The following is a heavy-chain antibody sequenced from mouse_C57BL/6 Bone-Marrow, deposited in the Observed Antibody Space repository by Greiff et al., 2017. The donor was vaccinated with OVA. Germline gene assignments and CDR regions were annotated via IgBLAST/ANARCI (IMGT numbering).Heavy chain of an antibody. CDR1: GYAFSSSW. CDR3: ARPLYYGYPYAMDY. V-gene: IGHV1-82*01. D-gene: IGHD2-2*01. Sequence: VKLVESGPELVKPGASVKISCKASGYAFSSSWMNWVKQRPGKGLEWIGRIYPGDGDTNYNGKFKGKATLTADKSSSTAYMQLSSLTSADSAVYFCARPLYYGYPYAMDYWGQGTSVTVSS. J-gene: IGHJ4*01. CDR2: IYPGDGDT.